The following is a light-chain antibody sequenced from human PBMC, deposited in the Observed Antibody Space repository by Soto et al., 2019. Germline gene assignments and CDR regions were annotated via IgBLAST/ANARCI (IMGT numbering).Light chain of an antibody. CDR2: AAS. Sequence: TYMTQSASSLSGHVRHRFTIKCRASQSISSYLNWYQQKPGKAPKFLIYAASSLQSGVPSRFSGSGSGTEFTLTISSLQPEDFATYYCLQHNSYLITFGQGTRLEIK. CDR3: LQHNSYLIT. CDR1: QSISSY. J-gene: IGKJ5*01. V-gene: IGKV1-17*01.